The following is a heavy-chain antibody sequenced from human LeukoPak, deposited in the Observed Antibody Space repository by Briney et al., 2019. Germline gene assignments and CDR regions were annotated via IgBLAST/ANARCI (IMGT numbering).Heavy chain of an antibody. D-gene: IGHD3-22*01. Sequence: GGSLRLSCAASGLTFSSYWMHWVRQAPGKGLVWASRINTDGSSTSYADSVKGRFTISRDNFKNTLYLQMDSLRAEDTAMYYCARDVGYYYDGSGIYWGQGTLVTVSS. J-gene: IGHJ4*02. CDR3: ARDVGYYYDGSGIY. V-gene: IGHV3-74*01. CDR1: GLTFSSYW. CDR2: INTDGSST.